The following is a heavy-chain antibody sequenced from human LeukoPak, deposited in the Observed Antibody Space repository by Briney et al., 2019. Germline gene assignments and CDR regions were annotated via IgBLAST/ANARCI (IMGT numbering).Heavy chain of an antibody. CDR2: IRYDGSNK. Sequence: GGSLRLSCAASGFTFRNYGMHWVRQAPGKGLEWVTFIRYDGSNKYYADSVKGRFTISRDNSKNTLFLQMNSLRVDDTAVYYCAKLGTGYSYGYSYWGQGTLVTVSS. CDR3: AKLGTGYSYGYSY. J-gene: IGHJ4*02. V-gene: IGHV3-30*02. CDR1: GFTFRNYG. D-gene: IGHD5-18*01.